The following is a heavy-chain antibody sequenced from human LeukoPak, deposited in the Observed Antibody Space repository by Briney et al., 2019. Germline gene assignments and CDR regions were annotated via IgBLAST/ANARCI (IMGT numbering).Heavy chain of an antibody. J-gene: IGHJ4*02. CDR2: ISSSSSYI. Sequence: GGSLRLSCAASGFTFSSYAMSWVRQAPGKGLEWVSSISSSSSYIYYADSVKGRFTISRDNAKKSLYLQMNSLRAEDTAVYYCARDCSSTSCYGGVFDYWGQGTLVTVSS. V-gene: IGHV3-21*01. CDR1: GFTFSSYA. CDR3: ARDCSSTSCYGGVFDY. D-gene: IGHD2-2*01.